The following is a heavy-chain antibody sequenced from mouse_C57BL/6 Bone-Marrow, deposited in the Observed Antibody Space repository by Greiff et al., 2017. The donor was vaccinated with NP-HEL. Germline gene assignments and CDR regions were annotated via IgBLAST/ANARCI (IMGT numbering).Heavy chain of an antibody. J-gene: IGHJ1*03. V-gene: IGHV1-22*01. Sequence: EVQLQQSGPELVKPGASVKMSCTASGYTFTDYNMHWVKQSPGKSLEWIGYINPNNGGTSYNQKFKGKATFTVNKSSSTDYMELRSLTSDDSAVYYCARGDYDAWYIDVWGKGTTVTVSS. CDR3: ARGDYDAWYIDV. CDR1: GYTFTDYN. D-gene: IGHD2-4*01. CDR2: INPNNGGT.